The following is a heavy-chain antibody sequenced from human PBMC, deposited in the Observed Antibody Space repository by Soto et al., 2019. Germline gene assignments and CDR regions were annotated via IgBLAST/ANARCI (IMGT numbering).Heavy chain of an antibody. J-gene: IGHJ5*02. D-gene: IGHD3-3*01. V-gene: IGHV4-59*01. CDR1: GGSISSYY. Sequence: KPSETLSLTCTVSGGSISSYYWSWIRQPPGKGLEWIGYIYYSGGTNSNPSLKSRVTISVDTSKNQFSLKLSSVTAADTAVYYCARDIGNFWSGRLTFDPWGQGTLVTVS. CDR3: ARDIGNFWSGRLTFDP. CDR2: IYYSGGT.